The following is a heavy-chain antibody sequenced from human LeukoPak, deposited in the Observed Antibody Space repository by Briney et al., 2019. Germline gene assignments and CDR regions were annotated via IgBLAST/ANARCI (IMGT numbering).Heavy chain of an antibody. CDR3: ARVVRYCSGGSCYSRYYFDY. CDR1: GYSISSGYY. D-gene: IGHD2-15*01. CDR2: IYHSGST. J-gene: IGHJ4*02. V-gene: IGHV4-38-2*02. Sequence: SETLSLTCTVSGYSISSGYYWGWIRQPPGKGLEWIGSIYHSGSTYYNPSLKSRVTISVDTSKNQFSLKLSSVTAADTAVYYCARVVRYCSGGSCYSRYYFDYWGQGTLVTVSS.